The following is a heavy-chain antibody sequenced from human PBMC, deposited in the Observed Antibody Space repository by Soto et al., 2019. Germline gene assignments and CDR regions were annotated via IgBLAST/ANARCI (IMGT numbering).Heavy chain of an antibody. CDR1: GITFSGFW. V-gene: IGHV3-74*01. CDR3: ATVFEH. CDR2: VDGAGSGT. Sequence: VPLVESGGGSVQPGGSLRLSCVAYGITFSGFWMHWVRQVPVKGLVWVARVDGAGSGTSYADSVKGRFTISRDNAKNTLALPVDSLRVEDTAVSYCATVFEHWGHGIPVPVSS. J-gene: IGHJ4*01.